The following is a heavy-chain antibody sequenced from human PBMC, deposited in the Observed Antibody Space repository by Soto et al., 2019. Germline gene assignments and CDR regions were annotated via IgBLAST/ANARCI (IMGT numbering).Heavy chain of an antibody. Sequence: PGGSLRLSCAASGFTFSSYSMNWVRQAPGKGLEWVSYISSSSSTIYYADSVKGRFTISRDNAKNSLYLQMNSLRDEDTAVYYCARDPHYYDSSAEPYWGQGTLVTVSS. CDR1: GFTFSSYS. V-gene: IGHV3-48*02. CDR3: ARDPHYYDSSAEPY. CDR2: ISSSSSTI. J-gene: IGHJ4*02. D-gene: IGHD3-22*01.